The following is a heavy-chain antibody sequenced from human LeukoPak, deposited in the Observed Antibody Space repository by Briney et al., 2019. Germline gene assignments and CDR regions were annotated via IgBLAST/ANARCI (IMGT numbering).Heavy chain of an antibody. CDR1: GFSFSSYA. Sequence: GGSLRLSCAASGFSFSSYAIDWVRQAPGKGLEWVSSINGNGGRAKYADFVTGRFTISRDSSQDTVYLQMNSLRAEDTAVYYCAKGGDFYGSGSPRSKSWGREPLVTVSS. CDR3: AKGGDFYGSGSPRSKS. V-gene: IGHV3-23*01. CDR2: INGNGGRA. D-gene: IGHD3-10*01. J-gene: IGHJ5*02.